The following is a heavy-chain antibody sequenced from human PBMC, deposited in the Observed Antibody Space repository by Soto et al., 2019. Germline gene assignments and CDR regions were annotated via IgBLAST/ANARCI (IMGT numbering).Heavy chain of an antibody. Sequence: EEQLVESGGGLVQPGGSQRLSCAASAFTFSSYSMNWVRQAPGKGLEWISYITSSGEITDYADSVKGRFTISRDNAKNSLYLQLKSLRAEDTAVYYCARDHQWAFDIWGQGTTVTVSS. J-gene: IGHJ3*02. V-gene: IGHV3-48*01. CDR1: AFTFSSYS. D-gene: IGHD1-26*01. CDR3: ARDHQWAFDI. CDR2: ITSSGEIT.